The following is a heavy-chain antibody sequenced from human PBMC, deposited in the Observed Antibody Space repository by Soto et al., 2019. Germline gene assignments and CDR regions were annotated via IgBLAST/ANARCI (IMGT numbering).Heavy chain of an antibody. CDR2: ISYDGSNK. J-gene: IGHJ4*02. CDR1: GFTFSSYG. Sequence: QVQLVESGGGVVQPGRSLRLSCAASGFTFSSYGMHWVRQAPGKGLEWVAVISYDGSNKYYADSVKGRFTISRDNSKNTLYLQMNSLRAEDTAVYYCAKAISGWDYDYGGQGTLVTVSS. V-gene: IGHV3-30*18. D-gene: IGHD6-19*01. CDR3: AKAISGWDYDY.